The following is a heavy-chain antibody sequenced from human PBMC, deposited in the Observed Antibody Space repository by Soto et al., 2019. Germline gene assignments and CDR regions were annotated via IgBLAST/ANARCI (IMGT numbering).Heavy chain of an antibody. CDR3: GSAASGDAFDI. V-gene: IGHV3-53*01. CDR2: IYSGDGA. D-gene: IGHD2-15*01. Sequence: PGGSLRLSCAASGFTVSTNYMSWVRQAPGKGLEWVSIIYSGDGASFADSVEGRLSISRDNSKKKTYLQMKSLRAADKAAYYCGSAASGDAFDIWGQGKIVTVPS. J-gene: IGHJ3*02. CDR1: GFTVSTNY.